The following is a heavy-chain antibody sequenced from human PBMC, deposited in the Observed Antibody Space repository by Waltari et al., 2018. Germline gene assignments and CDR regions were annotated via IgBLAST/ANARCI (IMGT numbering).Heavy chain of an antibody. V-gene: IGHV3-7*01. CDR3: AKSRGFEY. J-gene: IGHJ4*02. CDR2: INYDGSQK. D-gene: IGHD2-2*01. CDR1: GFTFSRYW. Sequence: EVQLVESGGGSVQPGGSLRLSCGPAGFTFSRYWMSWVRQTPGKGLEWVANINYDGSQKYYVDSVKGRFTISRDNAKNSVYLQMNSLRVEDTAVYYCAKSRGFEYWGQGTLITVSS.